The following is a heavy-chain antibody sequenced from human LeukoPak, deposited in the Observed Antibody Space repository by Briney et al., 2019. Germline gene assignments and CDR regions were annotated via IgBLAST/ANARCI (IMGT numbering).Heavy chain of an antibody. J-gene: IGHJ4*02. V-gene: IGHV4-61*02. Sequence: PSETLSLTCTVSGASISSGDYYWDWIRQPADKGLEWIGRIYTSGSTNYNPSLKSRVTISVDTSKTQFSLILNSVTAADTAIYFCVRTYYDTKIPWDWGQGTLVTVSS. CDR2: IYTSGST. D-gene: IGHD3-22*01. CDR1: GASISSGDYY. CDR3: VRTYYDTKIPWD.